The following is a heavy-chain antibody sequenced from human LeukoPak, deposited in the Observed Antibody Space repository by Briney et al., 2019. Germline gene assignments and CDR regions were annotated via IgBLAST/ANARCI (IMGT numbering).Heavy chain of an antibody. CDR2: IYYSGST. V-gene: IGHV4-59*12. CDR1: GGSISSYY. J-gene: IGHJ1*01. CDR3: ARTYYDFWSGPTEYFQH. D-gene: IGHD3-3*01. Sequence: SETLSLTCTVSGGSISSYYWSWIRQPPGKGLEWIGYIYYSGSTNYNPSLKSRVTMSVDTSKNQFSLKLSSVTAADTAVYYCARTYYDFWSGPTEYFQHWGQGTLVTVSS.